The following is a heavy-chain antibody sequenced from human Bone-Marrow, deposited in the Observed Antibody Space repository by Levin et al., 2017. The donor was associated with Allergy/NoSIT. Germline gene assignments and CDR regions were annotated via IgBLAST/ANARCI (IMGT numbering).Heavy chain of an antibody. Sequence: SETLSLTCTVSGGSISSYYWSWIRQPPGKGLEWIGYIYYSGSTNYNPSLKSRVTISVDTSKNQFSLKLSSVTAADTAVYYCASSEIYSSSWYNWFDPWGQGTLVTVSS. CDR3: ASSEIYSSSWYNWFDP. J-gene: IGHJ5*02. D-gene: IGHD6-13*01. CDR1: GGSISSYY. CDR2: IYYSGST. V-gene: IGHV4-59*01.